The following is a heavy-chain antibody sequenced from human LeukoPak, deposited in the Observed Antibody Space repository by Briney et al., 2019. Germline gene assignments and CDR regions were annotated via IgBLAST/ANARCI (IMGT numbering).Heavy chain of an antibody. CDR1: GYRLSTYW. CDR3: ARSVYGGNQGDC. Sequence: GESLKISCKGSGYRLSTYWNSWVRQMPGKGLEWMGIIYPADSDTRYSPSFQGQVTISADKSISTAYLQWSSLKASDTAMYYCARSVYGGNQGDCWGPGTLVTVSS. V-gene: IGHV5-51*01. D-gene: IGHD5-12*01. CDR2: IYPADSDT. J-gene: IGHJ4*02.